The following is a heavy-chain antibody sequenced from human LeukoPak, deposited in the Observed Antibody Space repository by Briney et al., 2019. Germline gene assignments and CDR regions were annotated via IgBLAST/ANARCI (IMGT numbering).Heavy chain of an antibody. CDR2: IYHSGST. CDR3: ARLYLRDHCSSTSCYGLYFDY. Sequence: SETLSLTCAVSGYIITSGYYWGWIRQPPGKGLGWIGSIYHSGSTYYNPSLKTRVTISVDTSKNQFSLKLSPVTAPDPAVYYCARLYLRDHCSSTSCYGLYFDYWGQGTLVTVSS. D-gene: IGHD2-2*01. CDR1: GYIITSGYY. V-gene: IGHV4-38-2*01. J-gene: IGHJ4*02.